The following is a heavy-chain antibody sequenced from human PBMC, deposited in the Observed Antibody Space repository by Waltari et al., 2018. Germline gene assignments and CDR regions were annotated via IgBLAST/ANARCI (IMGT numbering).Heavy chain of an antibody. CDR3: ARVSKGIHFDY. CDR1: GFTFVNYW. CDR2: RKEDGTEE. J-gene: IGHJ4*02. Sequence: EVQLVESGGGLVQPGGSLRLYCTASGFTFVNYWMSWVRQAPGKGLQWVAYRKEDGTEESYLDSLKGRFTISRDDAKNSLHLQMNSLRVEDTAIYYCARVSKGIHFDYWGQGTLVTVSS. V-gene: IGHV3-7*04.